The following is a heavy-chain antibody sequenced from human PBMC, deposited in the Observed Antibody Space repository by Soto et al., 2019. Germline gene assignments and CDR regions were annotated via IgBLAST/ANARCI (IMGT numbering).Heavy chain of an antibody. Sequence: QVQLVQSGADVMQPGSSVKVSCKASGDTLNIYTINWVRQAPGQGLEWMGGINPVSGTATFAQKCQGRVSITADGSMSIAYIELSRLRYEDTAMYYGARRASSFAFDVWGQGTMVTVSS. CDR3: ARRASSFAFDV. CDR1: GDTLNIYT. J-gene: IGHJ3*01. CDR2: INPVSGTA. V-gene: IGHV1-69*12.